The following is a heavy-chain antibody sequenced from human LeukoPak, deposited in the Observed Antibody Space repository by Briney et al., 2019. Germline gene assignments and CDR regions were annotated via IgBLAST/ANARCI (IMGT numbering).Heavy chain of an antibody. J-gene: IGHJ4*02. Sequence: PGGSLRLSCAASGFTFSTYAMNWVRQAPGKGLEWVSLITGSGGMIRYADSVKGRFTISRDYSKNTLFLEMNSLRAEDTALYYCAKSDCSSIYCYVLDYWGQGTLVTVSS. CDR2: ITGSGGMI. CDR1: GFTFSTYA. CDR3: AKSDCSSIYCYVLDY. V-gene: IGHV3-23*01. D-gene: IGHD2-2*01.